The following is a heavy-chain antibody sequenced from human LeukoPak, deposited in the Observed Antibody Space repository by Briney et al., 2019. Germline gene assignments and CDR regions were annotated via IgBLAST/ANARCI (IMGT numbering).Heavy chain of an antibody. CDR2: IKSKTDGGTT. Sequence: PGGSLRLSCAASGFTFSSYSMNWVRQAPGKGLEWVGRIKSKTDGGTTDYAAPVKGRFTISRDDSKNTLYLQMNSLKTEDTAVYYCTTPLYSGYERFDYWGQGTLVTVSS. J-gene: IGHJ4*02. CDR3: TTPLYSGYERFDY. D-gene: IGHD5-12*01. V-gene: IGHV3-15*01. CDR1: GFTFSSYS.